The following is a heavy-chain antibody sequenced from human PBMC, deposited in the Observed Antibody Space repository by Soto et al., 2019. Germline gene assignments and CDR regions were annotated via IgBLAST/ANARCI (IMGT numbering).Heavy chain of an antibody. CDR2: IRSKTSGRTT. CDR3: TRYWRDIVFIGYYYYGMDV. V-gene: IGHV3-49*03. D-gene: IGHD2-15*01. CDR1: GFTFGDYA. Sequence: SLRLSCTASGFTFGDYAMSCFRQAPGKGLEWIGIIRSKTSGRTTEYAASVKGRFTISRDDSKSIAYLQMNSLKTEDIAVYYCTRYWRDIVFIGYYYYGMDVWGQGTTVTVSS. J-gene: IGHJ6*02.